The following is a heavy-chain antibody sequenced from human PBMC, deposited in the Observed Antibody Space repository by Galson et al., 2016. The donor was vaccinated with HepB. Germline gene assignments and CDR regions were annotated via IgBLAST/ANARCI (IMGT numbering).Heavy chain of an antibody. CDR2: ISGGNT. J-gene: IGHJ6*01. D-gene: IGHD3-22*01. V-gene: IGHV3-53*01. CDR1: GFTVSSTYA. Sequence: SLRLSCAASGFTVSSTYAMSWVRQAPGKGLEWVSLISGGNTYYADSVRGRFTISRDNSKNTLYLQLNSLRAEDTAVYYCAKVLPDSAGHGMDVRGQGTTVTVSS. CDR3: AKVLPDSAGHGMDV.